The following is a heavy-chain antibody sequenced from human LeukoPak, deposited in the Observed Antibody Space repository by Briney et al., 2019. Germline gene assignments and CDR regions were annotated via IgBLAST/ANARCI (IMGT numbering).Heavy chain of an antibody. CDR2: INPNSGGT. V-gene: IGHV1-2*02. CDR1: GYTFTGYY. J-gene: IGHJ6*03. D-gene: IGHD6-6*01. CDR3: ARGAARRGNYYYYMDV. Sequence: ASVKVSCKASGYTFTGYYMHWVRQAPGQGLEWMGWINPNSGGTNYAQKFQGRVTMTRDTSISTAYMELSRLRSDDTAVYYCARGAARRGNYYYYMDVWGKGTTVTVPS.